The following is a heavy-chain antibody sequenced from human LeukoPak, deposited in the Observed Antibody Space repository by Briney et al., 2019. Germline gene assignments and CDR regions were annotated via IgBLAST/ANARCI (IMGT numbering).Heavy chain of an antibody. V-gene: IGHV3-48*03. CDR1: GFTFCSYE. J-gene: IGHJ4*02. CDR3: ARGKIFDY. CDR2: ISSSGSTI. Sequence: GRTLRLSCAASGFTFCSYEMNWVRQAPGKGLEWVSYISSSGSTIYYADSVKGRFTISRDNAKNSLYLQMNSLGAEDTAVYYCARGKIFDYWGQGTLVTVSS.